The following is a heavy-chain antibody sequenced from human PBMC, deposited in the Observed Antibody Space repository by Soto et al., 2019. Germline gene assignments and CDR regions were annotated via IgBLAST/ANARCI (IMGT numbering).Heavy chain of an antibody. D-gene: IGHD6-19*01. CDR3: ARDGLPIGGSGWYYYYYMDV. Sequence: LRLSCAASGFTFSSDWMSCVLQAPGKGLEWVANIKQDGSEKYYVDSVKGRFTISRDNAKNSLYLQMNSLRAEDTAVYYCARDGLPIGGSGWYYYYYMDVWGKGTTVTVSS. J-gene: IGHJ6*03. CDR1: GFTFSSDW. V-gene: IGHV3-7*01. CDR2: IKQDGSEK.